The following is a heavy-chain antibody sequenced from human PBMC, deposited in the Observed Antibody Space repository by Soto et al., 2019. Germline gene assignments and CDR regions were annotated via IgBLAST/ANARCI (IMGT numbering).Heavy chain of an antibody. Sequence: PSETLSLTCTVSGGSISSFYWSWIRQPPGKGLEWIGYISYSGSTNYNPSLKSRVTISLDTSKNQLSLRLNSVTAEDTAVYYCANRHLYDSNGYYYEYSFDIWGQGTLVTVSS. V-gene: IGHV4-59*08. CDR1: GGSISSFY. CDR3: ANRHLYDSNGYYYEYSFDI. CDR2: ISYSGST. J-gene: IGHJ4*02. D-gene: IGHD3-22*01.